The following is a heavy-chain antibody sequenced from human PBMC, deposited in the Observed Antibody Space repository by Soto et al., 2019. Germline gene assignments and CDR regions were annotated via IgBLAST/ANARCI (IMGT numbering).Heavy chain of an antibody. Sequence: QVQLQQSGPGLVKPSETLSLTCSVSSGPSSSHNWGWIRQPPGRGLEWIGYVYSTGGTSYNPSLKRRVTISAHTSTNHISLTLTSVTAADTAVYYCVRQGIGNLHGLVDVWGQGTTVRVSS. J-gene: IGHJ6*02. CDR2: VYSTGGT. V-gene: IGHV4-59*08. CDR3: VRQGIGNLHGLVDV. D-gene: IGHD1-1*01. CDR1: SGPSSSHN.